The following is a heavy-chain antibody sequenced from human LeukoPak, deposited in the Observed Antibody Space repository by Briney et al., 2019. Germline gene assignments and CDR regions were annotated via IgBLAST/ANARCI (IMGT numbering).Heavy chain of an antibody. Sequence: SETLSLTCAVYGGSFSGYYWSWIRQPPGKGLEWIGEINHSGSTNYNPSLKSRVTISLDSSKNQFSLKLTSVTAADTAVYYCARGRVGALRRWFDPWGQGTLVTVPS. D-gene: IGHD1-26*01. V-gene: IGHV4-34*01. CDR3: ARGRVGALRRWFDP. J-gene: IGHJ5*02. CDR2: INHSGST. CDR1: GGSFSGYY.